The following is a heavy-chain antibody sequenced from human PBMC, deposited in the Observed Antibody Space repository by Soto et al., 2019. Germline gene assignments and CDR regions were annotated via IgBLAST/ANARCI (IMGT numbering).Heavy chain of an antibody. V-gene: IGHV1-69*01. D-gene: IGHD5-18*01. J-gene: IGHJ4*02. CDR2: IIPMFGTA. CDR1: GGTFSTYA. CDR3: ASGIQLWLRRINNGYSG. Sequence: SWTGPGGTFSTYAISWVRQAPGQGLEWMGGIIPMFGTANYAQRFQDRVTITADESTNTVYMELSSLRSEDTAVYFCASGIQLWLRRINNGYSGGGQGTLVTVSS.